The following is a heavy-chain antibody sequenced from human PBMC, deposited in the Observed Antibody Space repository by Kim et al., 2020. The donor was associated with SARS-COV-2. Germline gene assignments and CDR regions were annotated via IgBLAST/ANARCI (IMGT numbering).Heavy chain of an antibody. J-gene: IGHJ5*01. V-gene: IGHV4-59*01. CDR2: IYYSGKT. Sequence: SETLSLTCNVSSDSISSYYWSWIRQFPGKGLEWLGYIYYSGKTDSNPSLKSRVTISWDTSKNQFSLELTSVTDGDTAVFYFAGPGGAGGGHQFDSGGQG. D-gene: IGHD3-10*01. CDR3: AGPGGAGGGHQFDS. CDR1: SDSISSYY.